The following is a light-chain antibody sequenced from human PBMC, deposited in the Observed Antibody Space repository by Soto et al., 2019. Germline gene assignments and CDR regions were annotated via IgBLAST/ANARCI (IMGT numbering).Light chain of an antibody. Sequence: IVMTQSPATLSVSPCERGTLSCRASQSVSSSYLAWYQQKPGQAPRLLIYDASKRATGIPARFSGSGSGTNFTLTISSLEPEDFAVYYCQQRRSWQVTFGQGTRLEI. CDR1: QSVSSSY. CDR2: DAS. V-gene: IGKV3D-20*02. CDR3: QQRRSWQVT. J-gene: IGKJ5*01.